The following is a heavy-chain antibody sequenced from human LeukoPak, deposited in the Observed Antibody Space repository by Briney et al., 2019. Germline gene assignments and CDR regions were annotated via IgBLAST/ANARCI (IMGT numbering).Heavy chain of an antibody. Sequence: PGGSLRLSCAASGFTFSSYAMSWVRQATGKGLEYVSAISSNGGSTYYADSVKGRCTISRDNSKNTLYLQMSSLRAEDTAVYYCGLAAYYYDSSGSDDAFDIWGQGTMVIVSS. J-gene: IGHJ3*02. D-gene: IGHD3-22*01. CDR1: GFTFSSYA. CDR2: ISSNGGST. CDR3: GLAAYYYDSSGSDDAFDI. V-gene: IGHV3-64D*08.